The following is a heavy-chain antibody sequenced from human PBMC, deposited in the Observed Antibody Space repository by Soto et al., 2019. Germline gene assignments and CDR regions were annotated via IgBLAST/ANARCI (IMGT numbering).Heavy chain of an antibody. D-gene: IGHD6-13*01. CDR1: GFTFSSYA. Sequence: LRLSCAASGFTFSSYAMSWVRQAPGEGLEWVSGISGSGGSTYYADSVKGRFTISRDNSKNTLYLQMNSLKAEDTAVYYCAKSSVPGSSWSANFDYWGQGTLVTVSS. CDR3: AKSSVPGSSWSANFDY. CDR2: ISGSGGST. J-gene: IGHJ4*02. V-gene: IGHV3-23*01.